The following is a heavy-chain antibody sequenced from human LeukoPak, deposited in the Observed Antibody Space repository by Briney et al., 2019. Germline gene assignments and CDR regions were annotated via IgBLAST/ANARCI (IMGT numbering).Heavy chain of an antibody. Sequence: SETLSLTCTVSGGSISSYYWSWIRQPPGKGLEWIGYIYYSGSTNYNPSLKSRVTISVDTSKNQFSLKLSSVTAADTAVYYCARSLSSGSHFDCWGQGTLVTVSS. J-gene: IGHJ4*02. D-gene: IGHD1-26*01. CDR3: ARSLSSGSHFDC. CDR2: IYYSGST. V-gene: IGHV4-59*08. CDR1: GGSISSYY.